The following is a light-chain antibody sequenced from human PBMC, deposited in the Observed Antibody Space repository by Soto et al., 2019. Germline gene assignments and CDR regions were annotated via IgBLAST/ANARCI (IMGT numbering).Light chain of an antibody. CDR3: AALDVSLSGVV. Sequence: QSVLTQPPSASGTPGQRITISCSGSSSNIGSNYVYWYQQLPGTAPKLLIYRNNQRPSGVPDRFSGSKSGTSASLAISGLRSEDEHKYYCAALDVSLSGVVFGGRTKLTVL. V-gene: IGLV1-47*01. CDR1: SSNIGSNY. CDR2: RNN. J-gene: IGLJ3*02.